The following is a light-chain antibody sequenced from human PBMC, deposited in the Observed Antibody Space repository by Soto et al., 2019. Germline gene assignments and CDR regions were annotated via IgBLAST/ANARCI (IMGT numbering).Light chain of an antibody. J-gene: IGKJ3*01. CDR1: QSVSSN. V-gene: IGKV3-15*01. CDR3: QQYNNWRPFT. CDR2: GAS. Sequence: EIVMTQSPATLSVSPGERATLSCRASQSVSSNLAWYQQKPGQAPRLLIYGASTRATGIPARFSGSGSGTEVTLTISSLQSEDFAVYYCQQYNNWRPFTFGPGTKVDI.